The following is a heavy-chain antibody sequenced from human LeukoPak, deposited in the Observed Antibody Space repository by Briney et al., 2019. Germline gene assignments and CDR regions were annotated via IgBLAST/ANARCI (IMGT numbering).Heavy chain of an antibody. D-gene: IGHD3-22*01. CDR3: AKEGGGYYYYFDY. CDR1: GFTFDDYA. CDR2: ISWNSGSI. J-gene: IGHJ4*02. Sequence: GGSLRLSCAASGFTFDDYAMHWVRQAPGKGLEWVSGISWNSGSIGYADSVKGRFTISRDNAKNSLYLQMNSLRAEDTALYYCAKEGGGYYYYFDYWGQGTLVTVSS. V-gene: IGHV3-9*01.